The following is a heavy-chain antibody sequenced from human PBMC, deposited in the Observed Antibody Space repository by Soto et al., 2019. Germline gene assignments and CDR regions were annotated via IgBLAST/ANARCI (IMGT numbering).Heavy chain of an antibody. CDR1: GYSFTTYW. J-gene: IGHJ4*02. CDR2: IDPSDSHT. CDR3: ARQIYDSDTGPNFQYYFDS. V-gene: IGHV5-10-1*01. D-gene: IGHD3-22*01. Sequence: GESLKISCKASGYSFTTYWIGWVRQMPWKGLEWMGRIDPSDSHTYYSPSFRGHVTISATKSITTVFLQWSSLRASDTAMYYCARQIYDSDTGPNFQYYFDSWGQGTPLTLSS.